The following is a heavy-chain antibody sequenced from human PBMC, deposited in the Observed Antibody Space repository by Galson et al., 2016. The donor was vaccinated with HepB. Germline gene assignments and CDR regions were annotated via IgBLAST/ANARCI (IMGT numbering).Heavy chain of an antibody. D-gene: IGHD3-22*01. CDR1: GGSISSDGYS. CDR2: IYHGGST. CDR3: ARAGDSTGYYYINYFDY. Sequence: TLSLTCAVFGGSISSDGYSWSWIRQPPGKGLEWIGYIYHGGSTYYNPSLESRVTMSEDRPKNQSSLKLNSVTAADTAVYYCARAGDSTGYYYINYFDYWGQGILVTVSS. J-gene: IGHJ4*02. V-gene: IGHV4-30-2*01.